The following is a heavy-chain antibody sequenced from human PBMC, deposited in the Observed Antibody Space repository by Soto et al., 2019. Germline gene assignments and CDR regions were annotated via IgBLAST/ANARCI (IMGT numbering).Heavy chain of an antibody. D-gene: IGHD3-3*01. CDR2: ISYDGSNK. CDR3: APSRALDPAPPYFDY. CDR1: GFTFSGYG. Sequence: QVQLVESGGGVVQPGRSLRLSCAASGFTFSGYGMHWVRQAPGKGLEWVAVISYDGSNKYYADSVKGRFTISRDNSKNTLYLQMNSLRAEDTAVYYCAPSRALDPAPPYFDYWGQGTLVTVSS. J-gene: IGHJ4*02. V-gene: IGHV3-30*03.